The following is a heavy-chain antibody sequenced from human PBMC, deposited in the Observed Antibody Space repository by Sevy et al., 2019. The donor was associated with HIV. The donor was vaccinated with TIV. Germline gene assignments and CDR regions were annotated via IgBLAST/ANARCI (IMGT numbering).Heavy chain of an antibody. D-gene: IGHD3-10*01. V-gene: IGHV3-30-3*01. CDR3: ARGRRGPRSSYFDY. Sequence: GRSLRLSCAASGFTFSSYAMHWVRQAPGKGLEWVAVISYDGSNKYYADSVKGRFTISRDNSKNTLYLQMNSLRAEDTAVYYCARGRRGPRSSYFDYWGQGTLVTVSS. CDR1: GFTFSSYA. J-gene: IGHJ4*02. CDR2: ISYDGSNK.